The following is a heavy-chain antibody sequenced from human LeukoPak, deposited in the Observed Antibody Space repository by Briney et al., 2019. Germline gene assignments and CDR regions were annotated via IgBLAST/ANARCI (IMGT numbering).Heavy chain of an antibody. CDR2: ISSDSRTI. CDR1: GFTFSNAW. V-gene: IGHV3-48*04. Sequence: PGGSLRLSCAASGFTFSNAWMSWVRQAPGKGLEWVSYISSDSRTIYYADSVKGRFTVSRDNAKHSLYLQMNSLRAEDTAVYYCAGERNCGGDCYQGSWFDPWGQGTLVTVSS. CDR3: AGERNCGGDCYQGSWFDP. D-gene: IGHD2-21*02. J-gene: IGHJ5*02.